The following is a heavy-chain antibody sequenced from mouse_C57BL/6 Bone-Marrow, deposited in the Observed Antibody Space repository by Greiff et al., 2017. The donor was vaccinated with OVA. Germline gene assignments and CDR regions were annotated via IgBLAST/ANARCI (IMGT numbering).Heavy chain of an antibody. J-gene: IGHJ4*01. CDR2: IDPNSGGT. CDR3: ARREAYYAMDY. CDR1: GYTFTSYW. Sequence: VQLQQSGAELVKPGASVKLSCKASGYTFTSYWMHWVKQRPGRGLEWIGRIDPNSGGTKYNEKFKSKATLTVDKPSSTAYMQLSSLTSEDSAVYYCARREAYYAMDYWGQGTSVTVSS. V-gene: IGHV1-72*01.